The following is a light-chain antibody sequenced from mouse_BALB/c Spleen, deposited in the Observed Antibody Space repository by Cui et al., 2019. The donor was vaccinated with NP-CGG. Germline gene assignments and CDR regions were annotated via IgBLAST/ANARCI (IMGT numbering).Light chain of an antibody. CDR1: IGTVTTNNY. CDR3: TLWYNNHWV. CDR2: GTN. Sequence: QAILTQESALTTSPWETIPLTCRSSIGTVTTNNYANWVQEKPVHLFTGLIGGTNNRAPGVPARFSGSLIGDKAALTITGAQTEDEAIYFGTLWYNNHWVFGGGTKLTVL. J-gene: IGLJ1*01. V-gene: IGLV1*01.